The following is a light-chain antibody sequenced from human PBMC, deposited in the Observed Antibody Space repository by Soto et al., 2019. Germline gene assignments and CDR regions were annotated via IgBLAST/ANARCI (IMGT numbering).Light chain of an antibody. J-gene: IGLJ1*01. CDR3: SSYTSSSTQV. CDR2: EVS. Sequence: QSALTQPASVSGSPGQSITISCTGTTSDVGRYNYVSWYQQHPGTAPKLMIYEVSNRPSGVSNRFSGSKSGNTASLTISGLQAEDEADYYCSSYTSSSTQVFGTGTKVTV. V-gene: IGLV2-14*01. CDR1: TSDVGRYNY.